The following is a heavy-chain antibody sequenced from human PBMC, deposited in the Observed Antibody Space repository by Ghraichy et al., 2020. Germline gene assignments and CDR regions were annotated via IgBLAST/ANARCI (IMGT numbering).Heavy chain of an antibody. J-gene: IGHJ3*02. CDR3: ARFSSGLGFPDAFDI. CDR1: GFTFSSYA. D-gene: IGHD3-16*01. CDR2: ISGSGGNT. V-gene: IGHV3-23*01. Sequence: GGSLRLSCAASGFTFSSYAMSWVRQAPGRGLEWVSAISGSGGNTYYADSVKGRFTISRDSSKNTLYLQMNSLRAEDTAVYYCARFSSGLGFPDAFDIWGQGTMVNVSS.